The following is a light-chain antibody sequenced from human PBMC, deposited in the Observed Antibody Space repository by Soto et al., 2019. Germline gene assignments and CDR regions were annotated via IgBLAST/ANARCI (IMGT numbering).Light chain of an antibody. CDR3: QQSYSTLMFT. Sequence: DIQMTQSPSSLSASVGDRVTITCRASQSINSYLNWYQQKPGKAPKLLIYTSSTLETGVPSRFSGSGSGTDFTLTISSLQTEDFATYYCQQSYSTLMFTFGQGTKLEI. V-gene: IGKV1-39*01. CDR1: QSINSY. CDR2: TSS. J-gene: IGKJ2*01.